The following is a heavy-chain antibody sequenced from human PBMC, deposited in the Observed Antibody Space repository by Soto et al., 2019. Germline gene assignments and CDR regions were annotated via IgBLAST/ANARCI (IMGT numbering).Heavy chain of an antibody. V-gene: IGHV5-51*01. J-gene: IGHJ6*02. CDR2: VHPGDSDT. Sequence: PGESLKISCKVSGYSFSSYWIGWVRQMPGKGLEWMGIVHPGDSDTRYSPSFQGQVTISADTPITTAYLQWSSLKASDSAMYFCARHLEGYGMDVWGQGTTVTVSS. CDR1: GYSFSSYW. CDR3: ARHLEGYGMDV.